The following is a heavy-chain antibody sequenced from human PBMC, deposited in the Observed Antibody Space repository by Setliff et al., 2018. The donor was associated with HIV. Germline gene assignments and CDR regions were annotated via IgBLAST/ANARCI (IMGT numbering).Heavy chain of an antibody. CDR3: AKDHAGGGYHDILPPS. CDR1: GFTFRNSA. V-gene: IGHV3-23*01. CDR2: VSGSGATT. J-gene: IGHJ3*01. D-gene: IGHD3-9*01. Sequence: PGESLTISCVASGFTFRNSAVSWIRQAPGKGLQWVSAVSGSGATTYYAASVKGRFTISRDNLKSMVYRQMNSLRAEDTAIYYCAKDHAGGGYHDILPPSWGQGTMVTVSS.